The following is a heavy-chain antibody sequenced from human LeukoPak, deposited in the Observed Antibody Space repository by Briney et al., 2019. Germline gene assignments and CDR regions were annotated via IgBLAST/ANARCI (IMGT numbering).Heavy chain of an antibody. V-gene: IGHV3-21*01. CDR2: ISSSSYI. D-gene: IGHD6-6*01. J-gene: IGHJ4*02. CDR3: ARGEGVYSSSSPFDY. CDR1: GFTFSSYS. Sequence: PGGSLRLSCAASGFTFSSYSMNWVRQAPGKGLEWVSSISSSSYIYYADSVKGRFTIPRDNAKNSLYLQMNSLRAEDTAVYYCARGEGVYSSSSPFDYWGQGTLVTVSS.